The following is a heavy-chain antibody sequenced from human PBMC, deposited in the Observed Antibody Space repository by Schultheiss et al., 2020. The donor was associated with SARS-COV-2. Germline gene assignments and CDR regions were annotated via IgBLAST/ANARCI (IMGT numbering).Heavy chain of an antibody. D-gene: IGHD3-10*01. J-gene: IGHJ4*02. Sequence: GGSLRLSCAASGFIFSNYEMNWVRQAPGKGLEWISYISSSGSTIYYADSVKGRFTISRDNAKNSVYLQMYSLRVEDTAVYYCARRTTGEISALDYWGQGTLVTVSS. CDR3: ARRTTGEISALDY. CDR2: ISSSGSTI. V-gene: IGHV3-48*03. CDR1: GFIFSNYE.